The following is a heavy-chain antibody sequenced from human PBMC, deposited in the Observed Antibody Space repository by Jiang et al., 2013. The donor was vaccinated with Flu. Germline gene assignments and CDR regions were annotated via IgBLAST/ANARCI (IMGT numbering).Heavy chain of an antibody. J-gene: IGHJ2*01. Sequence: GAEVKKPGSSVKVSCKASGGTFSSYAISWVRQAPGQGLEWMGGIIPIFGTANYAQKFQGRVTITADESTSTAYMELSSLRSEDTAVYYCAREERLGPHPGHWYFDLWGRGTLVTVSS. CDR2: IIPIFGTA. CDR3: AREERLGPHPGHWYFDL. D-gene: IGHD7-27*01. CDR1: GGTFSSYA. V-gene: IGHV1-69*01.